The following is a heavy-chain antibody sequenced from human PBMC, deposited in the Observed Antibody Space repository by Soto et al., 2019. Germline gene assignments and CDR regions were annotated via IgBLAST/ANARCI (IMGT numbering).Heavy chain of an antibody. CDR3: ARSRNGAVPDSINF. J-gene: IGHJ4*02. CDR2: ISRDGSSK. V-gene: IGHV3-30-3*01. CDR1: GFTFSRYA. Sequence: GGSLRLSCAASGFTFSRYAMHWVRQSPGEGLEWVAIISRDGSSKYYGDSVKGRFTVSRDNSNNTLYLSMTSLRPDDTAVFYCARSRNGAVPDSINFWGQGTLVTVSS. D-gene: IGHD2-8*01.